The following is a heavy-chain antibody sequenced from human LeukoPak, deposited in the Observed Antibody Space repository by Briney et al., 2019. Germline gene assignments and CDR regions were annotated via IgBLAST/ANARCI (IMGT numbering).Heavy chain of an antibody. Sequence: GGSLRLSCAASGFTFSTYHRHWVRQAPGKGLEWVAFIHNDGTNKYYADSVRGRFTISRDNSKNTLFLQMNSLRTEDTAVYYSATLAVVATWGQGILVTVSS. J-gene: IGHJ4*02. CDR2: IHNDGTNK. V-gene: IGHV3-30*02. D-gene: IGHD6-19*01. CDR1: GFTFSTYH. CDR3: ATLAVVAT.